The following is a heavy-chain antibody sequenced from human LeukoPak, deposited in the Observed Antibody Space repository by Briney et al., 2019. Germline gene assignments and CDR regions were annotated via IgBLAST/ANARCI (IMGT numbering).Heavy chain of an antibody. D-gene: IGHD6-13*01. J-gene: IGHJ4*02. Sequence: SETLSLTCTVSGGSISSYYWSWIREPPGKGLEWIGYIYYSGSTNYNPSLKSRVTISVDTSKNQFSLKLSSVTAADTAVYYCASSLWQQLAVDYWGQGTLVTVSS. CDR3: ASSLWQQLAVDY. CDR2: IYYSGST. V-gene: IGHV4-59*01. CDR1: GGSISSYY.